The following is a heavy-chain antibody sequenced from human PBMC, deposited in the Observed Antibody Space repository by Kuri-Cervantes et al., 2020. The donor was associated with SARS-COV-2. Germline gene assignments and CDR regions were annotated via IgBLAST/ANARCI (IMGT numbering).Heavy chain of an antibody. V-gene: IGHV4-4*07. CDR3: ARGGSGAAALFDY. CDR1: GGSISSYY. J-gene: IGHJ4*02. D-gene: IGHD3-3*01. Sequence: SETLSPTCTVSGGSISSYYWSWIRQPAGKGLEWIGRIYSSGTTKYNPSLTSRVTMSVDTPKNQFSLKLSSVTAADTAVYYCARGGSGAAALFDYWGQGTLVTVSS. CDR2: IYSSGTT.